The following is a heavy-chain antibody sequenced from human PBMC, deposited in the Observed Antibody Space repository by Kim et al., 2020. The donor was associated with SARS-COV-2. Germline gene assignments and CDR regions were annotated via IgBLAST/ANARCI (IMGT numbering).Heavy chain of an antibody. V-gene: IGHV1-46*01. Sequence: YAQKFQGRVTMTRDTSTSTVYMELSSLRSEDTAVYYCARSYDSSGYYYGYWGQGTLVTVSS. D-gene: IGHD3-22*01. J-gene: IGHJ4*02. CDR3: ARSYDSSGYYYGY.